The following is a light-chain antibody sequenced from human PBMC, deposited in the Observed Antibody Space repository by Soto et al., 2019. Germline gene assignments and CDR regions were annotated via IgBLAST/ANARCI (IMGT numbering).Light chain of an antibody. V-gene: IGKV3-20*01. CDR1: QRVSSSY. Sequence: EIVLTQSPGTLSLSPGERSTLSCRASQRVSSSYLAWYQQKPGQAPGLLIYGASSRATGIPDRFSGSGSGTDFTLTISRLEPEDFAVYYCQQYGRSGTFGQGTKVDIK. CDR2: GAS. J-gene: IGKJ1*01. CDR3: QQYGRSGT.